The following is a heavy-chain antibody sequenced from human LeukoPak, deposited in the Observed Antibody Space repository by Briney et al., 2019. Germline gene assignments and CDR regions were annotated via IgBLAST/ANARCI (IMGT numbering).Heavy chain of an antibody. D-gene: IGHD6-13*01. J-gene: IGHJ6*02. CDR3: ANLIAAADHYYYGMDV. Sequence: GGSLRLSCVASGFTISSYGMHWVRQAPGKGLEWVAVISYDGSNKYYADSVKGRFTISRDNSKNTLYLQMNSLRAEDTAVYYCANLIAAADHYYYGMDVWGQGTTVTVSS. CDR2: ISYDGSNK. CDR1: GFTISSYG. V-gene: IGHV3-30*18.